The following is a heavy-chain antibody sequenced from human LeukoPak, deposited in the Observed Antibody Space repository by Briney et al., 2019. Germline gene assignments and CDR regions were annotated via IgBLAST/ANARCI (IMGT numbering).Heavy chain of an antibody. CDR2: VYSTGGT. J-gene: IGHJ4*02. Sequence: KPPEALSLTCTVSGASLSSNNFYWGWIRQPPGKGLEWIGSVYSTGGTHYNPSLKGRVTISLDTSRNQFSLNLISVTAADTAVYFCARRIHSVNWLYYFDSWGQGTLVTVSS. V-gene: IGHV4-39*01. CDR1: GASLSSNNFY. D-gene: IGHD3-9*01. CDR3: ARRIHSVNWLYYFDS.